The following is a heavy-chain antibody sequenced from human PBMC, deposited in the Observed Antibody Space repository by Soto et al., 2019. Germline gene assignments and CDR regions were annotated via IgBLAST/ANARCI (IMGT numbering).Heavy chain of an antibody. CDR3: ARLYCSSTSCSMDV. CDR1: GYSFTSYW. CDR2: IDPSDSYT. J-gene: IGHJ6*02. D-gene: IGHD2-2*01. Sequence: GESLKISCKGSGYSFTSYWISWVCQMPGKGLEWMGRIDPSDSYTNYSPSFQGHVTISAGKSISTAYLQWSSLKASDTAMYYCARLYCSSTSCSMDVWGQGTTVTVSS. V-gene: IGHV5-10-1*01.